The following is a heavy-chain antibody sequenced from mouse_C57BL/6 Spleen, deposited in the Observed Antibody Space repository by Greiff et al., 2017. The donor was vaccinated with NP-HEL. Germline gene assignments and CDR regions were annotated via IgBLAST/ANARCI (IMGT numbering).Heavy chain of an antibody. CDR2: ISGGGGNT. CDR1: GFTFSSYT. CDR3: ARYGHYYAMDY. V-gene: IGHV5-9*01. Sequence: EVTLMESGGGLVKPGGSLKLSCAASGFTFSSYTMSWVRQTPEKRLEWVATISGGGGNTYYPDSVKGRFTISRDNAKNTLYLQMSSLRSEDTALYYCARYGHYYAMDYWGQGTSVTVSS. D-gene: IGHD2-10*02. J-gene: IGHJ4*01.